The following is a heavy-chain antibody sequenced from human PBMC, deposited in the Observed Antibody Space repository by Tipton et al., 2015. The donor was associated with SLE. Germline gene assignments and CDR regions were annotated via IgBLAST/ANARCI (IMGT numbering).Heavy chain of an antibody. CDR1: GGSISSYY. CDR3: AREGVGASDY. CDR2: INHSGST. Sequence: TLSLTCTVSGGSISSYYWSWIRQPPGKGLEWIGEINHSGSTNYNPSLKSRVTISVDTSKNQFSLKLSSVTAADTAVYYCAREGVGASDYWGQGTLVTVSS. J-gene: IGHJ4*02. D-gene: IGHD1-26*01. V-gene: IGHV4-34*01.